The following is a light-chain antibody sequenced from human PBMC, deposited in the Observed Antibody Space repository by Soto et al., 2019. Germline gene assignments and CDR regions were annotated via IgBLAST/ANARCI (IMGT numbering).Light chain of an antibody. J-gene: IGKJ5*01. V-gene: IGKV3-20*01. CDR1: QSVSSSS. CDR3: QQYGSSPYT. Sequence: EIVLTQSPGTLSLSPGERATLSCRASQSVSSSSLAWYQQKPGQAPGLLIYGASSRATGIPDRFSGSGSGTDFTLTISRLEPEDFAVYYCQQYGSSPYTFGQGTRLEIK. CDR2: GAS.